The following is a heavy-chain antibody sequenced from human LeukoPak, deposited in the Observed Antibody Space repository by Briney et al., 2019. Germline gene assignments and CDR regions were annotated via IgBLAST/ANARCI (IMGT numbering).Heavy chain of an antibody. CDR1: GGTFSSYA. V-gene: IGHV1-69*06. J-gene: IGHJ3*02. D-gene: IGHD2-15*01. CDR3: ARDRCSGGSCYQGDAFDI. CDR2: IIPIFGTA. Sequence: AASVKVSCKASGGTFSSYAISWVRQAPGQGLEWMGGIIPIFGTANYAQKFRGRVTITADKSTRTAYMELSSLRSDDTAVYYCARDRCSGGSCYQGDAFDIWGQGTMVTVSS.